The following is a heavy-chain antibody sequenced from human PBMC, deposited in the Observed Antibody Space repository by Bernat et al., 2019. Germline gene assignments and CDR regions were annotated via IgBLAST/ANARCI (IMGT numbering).Heavy chain of an antibody. CDR3: ARGRPLYCSGGSCYSRWFDP. CDR2: INHSGST. J-gene: IGHJ5*02. CDR1: GGSFRGYY. Sequence: QVQLQQWGAGLLKSSETLSLTCVVYGGSFRGYYWSWIRQTPGKGLEWIGEINHSGSTNYNPSLKSRVTISVDTSKNQFSLKLSSVTAADTAVYYCARGRPLYCSGGSCYSRWFDPWGQGTLVTVSS. D-gene: IGHD2-15*01. V-gene: IGHV4-34*01.